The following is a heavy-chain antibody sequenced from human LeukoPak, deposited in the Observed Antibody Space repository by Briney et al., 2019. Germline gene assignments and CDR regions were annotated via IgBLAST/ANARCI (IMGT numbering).Heavy chain of an antibody. CDR1: GYTFTSYD. J-gene: IGHJ5*02. CDR3: ARSIVVVVAATVWFDP. D-gene: IGHD2-15*01. V-gene: IGHV1-8*01. Sequence: GASVKVSCKASGYTFTSYDINWVRQAPGQGLEWMGWMNPNSGNTGYAQKFQGRVTMTRNTSISTAYMELSSLRSEDTAVYYCARSIVVVVAATVWFDPWGQGTLVTVSS. CDR2: MNPNSGNT.